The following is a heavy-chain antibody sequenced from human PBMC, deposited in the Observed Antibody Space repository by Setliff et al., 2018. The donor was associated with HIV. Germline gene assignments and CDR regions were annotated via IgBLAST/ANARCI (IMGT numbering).Heavy chain of an antibody. V-gene: IGHV5-51*01. CDR2: IYPGDSDT. Sequence: PGESLKISCKGSGYSFSTYWIAWVRQMPGKGLEWMGIIYPGDSDTTYTTSFQGQVTISVDKSISTAYLQWSSLKASDTAMYYCARLKSDGSGYYYLKYNYYYMDVWGKGTTVTVSS. J-gene: IGHJ6*03. D-gene: IGHD3-22*01. CDR3: ARLKSDGSGYYYLKYNYYYMDV. CDR1: GYSFSTYW.